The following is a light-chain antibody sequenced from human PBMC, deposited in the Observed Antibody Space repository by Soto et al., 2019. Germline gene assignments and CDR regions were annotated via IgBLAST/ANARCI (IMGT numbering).Light chain of an antibody. CDR1: SSDVGNYKY. V-gene: IGLV2-14*01. CDR3: FSYPSSGTYV. J-gene: IGLJ1*01. CDR2: EVS. Sequence: QSALTQPASVSGSPGQSITISCTGTSSDVGNYKYVSWYQQHPGKAPKLMIYEVSNRPSGVSNRFSGYKSGNTASLTISGLQDDDETDYYCFSYPSSGTYVFGSGTKVTVL.